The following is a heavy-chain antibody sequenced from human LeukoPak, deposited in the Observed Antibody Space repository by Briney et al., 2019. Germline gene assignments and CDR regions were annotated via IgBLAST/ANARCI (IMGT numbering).Heavy chain of an antibody. J-gene: IGHJ4*02. CDR2: ISSNGNYI. CDR3: AREYCYGYLDY. CDR1: GFTFNTYA. D-gene: IGHD5-18*01. V-gene: IGHV3-21*01. Sequence: GGSLRLSCAASGFTFNTYAMIWVRQAPGKGREWSSSISSNGNYIYYADPLKGRFTVSRDNANNSLYVQMISLRAEDTAVYYCAREYCYGYLDYWGQGTLVTASS.